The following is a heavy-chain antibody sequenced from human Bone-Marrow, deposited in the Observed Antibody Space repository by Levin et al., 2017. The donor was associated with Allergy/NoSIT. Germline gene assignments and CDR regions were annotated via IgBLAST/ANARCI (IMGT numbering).Heavy chain of an antibody. J-gene: IGHJ4*02. CDR3: ARDLFYDSSSYYVGRLGY. V-gene: IGHV3-48*02. Sequence: QTGGSLRLSCAASGFTFSTYSMNWVRQAPGKGLEWVSHISSSSSTIYYADSVKGRFTISRDNAKNSLYLQMNSLRDEDTAVYYCARDLFYDSSSYYVGRLGYWGQGTLVTVSS. CDR1: GFTFSTYS. CDR2: ISSSSSTI. D-gene: IGHD3-22*01.